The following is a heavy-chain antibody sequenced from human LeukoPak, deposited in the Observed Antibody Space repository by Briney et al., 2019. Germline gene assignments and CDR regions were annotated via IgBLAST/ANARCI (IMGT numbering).Heavy chain of an antibody. CDR1: GYSFTSYR. CDR3: ARPIAASGPDAFDI. Sequence: GESLKISCQGSGYSFTSYRIAWVRQMPGKGLEWMGIIYPGDSDTRYSPSFQGQVTISADKSISTAYLQWSSLKASDTAMYYCARPIAASGPDAFDIWGQGTMVTVSS. J-gene: IGHJ3*02. CDR2: IYPGDSDT. V-gene: IGHV5-51*01. D-gene: IGHD6-13*01.